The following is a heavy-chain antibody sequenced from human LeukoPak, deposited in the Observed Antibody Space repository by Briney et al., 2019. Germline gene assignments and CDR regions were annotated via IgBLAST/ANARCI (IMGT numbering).Heavy chain of an antibody. J-gene: IGHJ3*02. CDR1: GGSMRSSY. CDR2: IYTSGST. D-gene: IGHD6-19*01. CDR3: ARGGSGWYGNTFDI. V-gene: IGHV4-4*07. Sequence: SETLSLTCTVWGGSMRSSYGSWLREPGGKGGEGIGRIYTSGSTNYNPSLNSRVNMSIDTSKDQFSLKLSSVTAADTAVYYCARGGSGWYGNTFDIWGQGTMVTVSS.